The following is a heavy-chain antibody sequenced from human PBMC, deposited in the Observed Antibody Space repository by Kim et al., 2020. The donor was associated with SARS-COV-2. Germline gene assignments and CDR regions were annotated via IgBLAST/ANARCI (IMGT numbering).Heavy chain of an antibody. CDR3: ARVKIAGDYVWGSYRYTGAGLFDS. J-gene: IGHJ4*02. V-gene: IGHV4-59*01. CDR2: IYYSGST. D-gene: IGHD3-16*02. Sequence: SETLSLTCTVSGGSISSYYWSWIRQPPGKGLEWIGYIYYSGSTNYNPSLKSRVTISVDTSKNQFSLKLSSVTAAETAVYYCARVKIAGDYVWGSYRYTGAGLFDSWGQGTLVTVSS. CDR1: GGSISSYY.